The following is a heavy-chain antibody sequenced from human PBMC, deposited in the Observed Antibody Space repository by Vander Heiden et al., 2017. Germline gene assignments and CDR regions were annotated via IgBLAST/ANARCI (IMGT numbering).Heavy chain of an antibody. D-gene: IGHD1-26*01. J-gene: IGHJ4*02. Sequence: QVQPVESGGGLVKPGGSLRLSCAASGFSFSGDYISWIRQAPGKGLEWVSYIISSGSTIYYADSVKGRFSISWDSAKNSAFLQMNSLRADDTAVYYCARGYTWAFDHWGQGTLVTVSS. V-gene: IGHV3-11*01. CDR1: GFSFSGDY. CDR3: ARGYTWAFDH. CDR2: IISSGSTI.